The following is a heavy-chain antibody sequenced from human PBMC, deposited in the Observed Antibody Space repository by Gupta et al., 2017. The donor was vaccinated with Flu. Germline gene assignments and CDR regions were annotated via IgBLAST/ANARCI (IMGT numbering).Heavy chain of an antibody. J-gene: IGHJ4*02. V-gene: IGHV3-48*03. CDR2: ISSSGSTI. D-gene: IGHD4-17*01. CDR3: ATTTVTTYNHY. Sequence: WVRQAPGKGLEWFSYISSSGSTIYYADSVKGRFTISRDNAKNSLYLQMNSLRAEDTAVYYCATTTVTTYNHYWGQGTLVTVSS.